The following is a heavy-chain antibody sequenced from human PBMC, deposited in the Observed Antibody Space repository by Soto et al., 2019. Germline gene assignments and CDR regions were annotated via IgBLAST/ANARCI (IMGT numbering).Heavy chain of an antibody. Sequence: QITLKESGPTLVKPTQTLTLTCTFSGFSLNTGGLGVGWIRQPPGKALEWLALIYWDGDKRYSPSLKSRLSITKDTSNNQVVLTMTNMDPVDTATYYCAHSRCGGDCLPSYSSHYYCGMDVWGQGTTVTVSS. CDR2: IYWDGDK. V-gene: IGHV2-5*02. CDR1: GFSLNTGGLG. CDR3: AHSRCGGDCLPSYSSHYYCGMDV. J-gene: IGHJ6*02. D-gene: IGHD2-21*02.